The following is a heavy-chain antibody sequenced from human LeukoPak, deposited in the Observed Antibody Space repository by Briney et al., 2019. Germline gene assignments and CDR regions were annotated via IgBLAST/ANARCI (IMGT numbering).Heavy chain of an antibody. V-gene: IGHV4-59*01. CDR3: SRAGTGFNILGSC. Sequence: PSETLSLTCTVSGGSISSYYWSWIRQPPGKGLEWIGYIYYSGSTNYDSSLKSRVTISVDTSKNQFSLKLSSVTAADTAVYYCSRAGTGFNILGSCWGQGTLVTVSS. D-gene: IGHD1-14*01. CDR1: GGSISSYY. CDR2: IYYSGST. J-gene: IGHJ4*02.